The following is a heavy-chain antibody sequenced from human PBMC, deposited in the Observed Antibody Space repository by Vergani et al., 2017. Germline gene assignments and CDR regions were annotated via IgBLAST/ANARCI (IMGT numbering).Heavy chain of an antibody. CDR1: GFIFSTFW. Sequence: EVHLVESGGGLVQPGRSLRLSCAASGFIFSTFWMSWVRQAPGKGLEWVANIKQDGSEKYYVDSVKGRFTISRDNAKKSLYLQMNSLRAEDTAVYYCARVNNWKNATTNWEYYYYGMDVWGQGTTVTVFS. J-gene: IGHJ6*02. D-gene: IGHD1-1*01. V-gene: IGHV3-7*03. CDR2: IKQDGSEK. CDR3: ARVNNWKNATTNWEYYYYGMDV.